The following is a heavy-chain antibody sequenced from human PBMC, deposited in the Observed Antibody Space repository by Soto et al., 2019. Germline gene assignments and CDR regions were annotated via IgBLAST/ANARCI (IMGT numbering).Heavy chain of an antibody. CDR3: ARGVPGHYATDV. Sequence: PGGSLRLSCAASEFTFSNYWMHWVRQAPGKGLVWVSRIKGDGSITNYADSVKGRFTISRDNAKNTLFLQMDSVTADDTAVYYCARGVPGHYATDVWGQGTTVTVSS. CDR1: EFTFSNYW. J-gene: IGHJ6*02. V-gene: IGHV3-74*01. CDR2: IKGDGSIT.